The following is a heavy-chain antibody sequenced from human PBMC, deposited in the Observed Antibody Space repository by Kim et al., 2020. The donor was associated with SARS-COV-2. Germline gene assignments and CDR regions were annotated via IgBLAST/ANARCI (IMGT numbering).Heavy chain of an antibody. J-gene: IGHJ4*02. D-gene: IGHD6-19*01. CDR3: ARGIAVAGTFGNYYFDY. V-gene: IGHV1-69*01. Sequence: FQGRVTITADESTSTADMELSSLRSEDTAVYYCARGIAVAGTFGNYYFDYWGQGTLVTVSS.